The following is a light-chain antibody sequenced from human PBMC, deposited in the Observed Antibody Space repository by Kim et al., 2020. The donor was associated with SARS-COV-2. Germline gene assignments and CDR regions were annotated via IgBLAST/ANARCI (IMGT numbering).Light chain of an antibody. V-gene: IGLV3-21*04. CDR1: NIGGKS. J-gene: IGLJ3*02. CDR2: YDS. CDR3: QVWDSSSDHPV. Sequence: PGKTAGITCGGNNIGGKSVHWYQQKPGQAPVLVIYYDSDRPSGIPERFSGSNSGNTATLTISRVEAEDEADYYCQVWDSSSDHPVFGGGTKLTVL.